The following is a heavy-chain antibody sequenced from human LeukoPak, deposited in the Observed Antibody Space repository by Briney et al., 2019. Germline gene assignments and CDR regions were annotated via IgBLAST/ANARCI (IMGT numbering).Heavy chain of an antibody. J-gene: IGHJ6*03. CDR3: ARASIVVVPAARGYYYMDV. Sequence: ASVKVSCKASGYTFTSYYMHWVRQAPGQGLEWRGIINPSGGSTSYAQEFQGRVTMTRDMSTSTVYMELSSLRSEDTAVYYCARASIVVVPAARGYYYMDVWGKGTTVTVSS. CDR2: INPSGGST. V-gene: IGHV1-46*01. D-gene: IGHD2-2*01. CDR1: GYTFTSYY.